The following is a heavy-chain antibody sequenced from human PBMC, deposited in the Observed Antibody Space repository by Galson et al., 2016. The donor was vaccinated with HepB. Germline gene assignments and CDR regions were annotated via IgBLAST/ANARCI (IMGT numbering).Heavy chain of an antibody. CDR1: GYTFTSYY. J-gene: IGHJ4*02. CDR3: ARGSSGHVEIDY. V-gene: IGHV1-46*01. CDR2: LNPSGGST. Sequence: SVKVSCKASGYTFTSYYMHWVRQAPGQGLEWMGILNPSGGSTTYAQKFQGRVTMTRDTSTSTAYMELSSLRSEDTAVYYCARGSSGHVEIDYWGQGTLVTVSS. D-gene: IGHD6-19*01.